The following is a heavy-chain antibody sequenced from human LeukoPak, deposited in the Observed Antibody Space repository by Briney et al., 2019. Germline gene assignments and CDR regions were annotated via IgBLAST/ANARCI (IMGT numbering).Heavy chain of an antibody. CDR1: GFTVSGLP. D-gene: IGHD2-2*01. J-gene: IGHJ4*02. CDR3: VKGTPDGTFDN. Sequence: GTLRGSCSASGFTVSGLPWEWLAQAPGKGLQYVSTVTQHGGSTYYADSMKVRFTISRDNSKHTLYLQMGSLRADDTPVYYCVKGTPDGTFDNWGQGILVTVSS. V-gene: IGHV3-64D*09. CDR2: VTQHGGST.